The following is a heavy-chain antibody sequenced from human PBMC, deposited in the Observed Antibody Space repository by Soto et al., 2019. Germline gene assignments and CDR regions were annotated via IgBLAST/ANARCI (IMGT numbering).Heavy chain of an antibody. CDR2: ISWNSGST. J-gene: IGHJ4*02. D-gene: IGHD4-17*01. CDR3: AKDLDYGGNSGPGFDY. V-gene: IGHV3-9*01. Sequence: SLKISCAASGFTFDDYAMHWVRQAPGKGLEWVSGISWNSGSTGYADSVKGRFTISRDNAKNSLYLQMNSLRAEDTALYYCAKDLDYGGNSGPGFDYWGQGTLVTVSS. CDR1: GFTFDDYA.